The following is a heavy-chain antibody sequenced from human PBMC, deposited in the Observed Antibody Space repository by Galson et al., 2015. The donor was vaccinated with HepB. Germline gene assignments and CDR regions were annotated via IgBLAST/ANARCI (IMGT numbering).Heavy chain of an antibody. D-gene: IGHD6-13*01. CDR3: ARIIAAAGHFDY. CDR1: GGTFSSYA. V-gene: IGHV1-69*13. CDR2: IIPIFGTA. J-gene: IGHJ4*02. Sequence: SVKVSCKASGGTFSSYAISWVRQAPGQGLEWMGGIIPIFGTANYAQKFQGRVTITADESTSTAYMELSSLRSEDAAVYYCARIIAAAGHFDYWGQGTLVTVSS.